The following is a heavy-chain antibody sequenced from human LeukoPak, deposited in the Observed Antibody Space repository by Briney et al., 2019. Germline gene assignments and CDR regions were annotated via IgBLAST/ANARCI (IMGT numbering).Heavy chain of an antibody. V-gene: IGHV3-23*01. Sequence: PGGSLRLPCAASGFTFSSYAMSWVRQAPGKGLEWVSAISGSGGSTYYADSVKGRFTISRDNSKNTLYLQMNSLRAEDTAVYYCAKETYYYDSSGYYPLDYWGQGTLVTVSS. CDR1: GFTFSSYA. D-gene: IGHD3-22*01. CDR2: ISGSGGST. J-gene: IGHJ4*02. CDR3: AKETYYYDSSGYYPLDY.